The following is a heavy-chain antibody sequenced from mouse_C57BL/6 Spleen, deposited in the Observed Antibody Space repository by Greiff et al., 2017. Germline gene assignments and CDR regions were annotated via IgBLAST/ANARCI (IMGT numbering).Heavy chain of an antibody. CDR2: ISSGSSTI. V-gene: IGHV5-17*01. CDR3: AREGYYGYDLAWFAY. Sequence: EVQLVESGGGLVKPGGSLKLSCAASGFTFSDYGMHWVRQAPEKGLEWVAYISSGSSTIYYADTVKGRFTISRDNAKNTLFLQMTSLRSEDTAMYYCAREGYYGYDLAWFAYWGQGTLVTVSA. CDR1: GFTFSDYG. D-gene: IGHD2-2*01. J-gene: IGHJ3*01.